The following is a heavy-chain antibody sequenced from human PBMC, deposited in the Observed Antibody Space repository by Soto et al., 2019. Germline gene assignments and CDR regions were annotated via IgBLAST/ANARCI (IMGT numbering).Heavy chain of an antibody. J-gene: IGHJ6*03. Sequence: PSETLSLTCTVSCGSISSSSYYWGWIRQPPGKGLEWIGSIYYSGSTYYNPSLKSRVTISVDTSKNQFSLKLSSVTAADTAVYYCARSLLWFGELAFDYYYYMDVWGKGTTVTVSS. CDR2: IYYSGST. D-gene: IGHD3-10*01. CDR3: ARSLLWFGELAFDYYYYMDV. V-gene: IGHV4-39*01. CDR1: CGSISSSSYY.